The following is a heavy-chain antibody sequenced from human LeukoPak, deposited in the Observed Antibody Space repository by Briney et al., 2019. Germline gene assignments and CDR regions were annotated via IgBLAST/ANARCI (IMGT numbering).Heavy chain of an antibody. CDR1: GGSISSSSYY. J-gene: IGHJ4*02. V-gene: IGHV4-39*07. Sequence: SETLSLTCTVSGGSISSSSYYWGWIRQPPGKGLEWIGSIYYSGSTYYNPSLKSRVTISVDTSKNQFSLKLSSVTAADTAVYYCARDHCSSTSCRYYYDSSGYPDYWGQGTLVTVSS. D-gene: IGHD3-22*01. CDR3: ARDHCSSTSCRYYYDSSGYPDY. CDR2: IYYSGST.